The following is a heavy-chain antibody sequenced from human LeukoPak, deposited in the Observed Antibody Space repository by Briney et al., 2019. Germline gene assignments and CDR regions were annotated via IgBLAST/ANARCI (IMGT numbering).Heavy chain of an antibody. J-gene: IGHJ2*01. CDR3: ARDAETYYYDSSGYPHWYFDL. CDR2: ISAYNSNT. Sequence: GASVKVSCKASGYTFSRYRISWVRQAPGQGLEWMGCISAYNSNTNYAQKLQGRVTMTTDTSTSTAYMELRSLRSDDTAVYYCARDAETYYYDSSGYPHWYFDLWGRGTLVTVSS. CDR1: GYTFSRYR. D-gene: IGHD3-22*01. V-gene: IGHV1-18*01.